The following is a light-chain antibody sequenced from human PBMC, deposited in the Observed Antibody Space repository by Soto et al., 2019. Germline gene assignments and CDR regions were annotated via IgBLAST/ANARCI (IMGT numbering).Light chain of an antibody. J-gene: IGLJ2*01. V-gene: IGLV1-40*01. CDR3: HSYVVSLRGPA. Sequence: QSVLTQPPSLSGAPGQRVTISCTGSRSNIGAGYDVHWYQHLPGTAPKVLIFDNSNRPSGVPDRFSGSKSGTSASLSITGLQAEDEAVYYCHSYVVSLRGPAFGGGTKVTVL. CDR2: DNS. CDR1: RSNIGAGYD.